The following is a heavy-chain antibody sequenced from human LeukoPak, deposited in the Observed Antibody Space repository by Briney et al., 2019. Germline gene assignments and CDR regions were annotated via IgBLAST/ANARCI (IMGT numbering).Heavy chain of an antibody. Sequence: ASVKVSCKASGYTFADYYIHWVRQAPGQGLEWMGWIIPNSGGTNYAQKFQGRVTMTRDTSISTVYMELSSLRSDDTAVYYCARVVQDSSNCPGYWGQGTLVSVSS. CDR3: ARVVQDSSNCPGY. CDR2: IIPNSGGT. CDR1: GYTFADYY. J-gene: IGHJ4*02. V-gene: IGHV1-2*02. D-gene: IGHD6-13*01.